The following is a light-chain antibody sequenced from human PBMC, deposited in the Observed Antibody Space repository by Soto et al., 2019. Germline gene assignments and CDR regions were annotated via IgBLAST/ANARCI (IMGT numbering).Light chain of an antibody. J-gene: IGLJ1*01. CDR3: SSYTTSSMSV. V-gene: IGLV2-14*01. CDR2: EIS. Sequence: QSALTQPASVSGSPGQSITISCTGTSSDVGGYNFVSWYQQHPGKAPKLMIFEISNRPSEVSNRFSGSKSGNTASLTISGLHAEDEADYYCSSYTTSSMSVFGTGTKLPVL. CDR1: SSDVGGYNF.